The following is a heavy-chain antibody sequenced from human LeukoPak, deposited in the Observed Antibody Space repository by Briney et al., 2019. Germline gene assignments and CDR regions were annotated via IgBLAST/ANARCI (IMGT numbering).Heavy chain of an antibody. D-gene: IGHD6-13*01. V-gene: IGHV3-13*01. CDR3: ARDLSAGYNSNWYDY. J-gene: IGHJ5*01. CDR2: IGTAGDT. Sequence: GGSLRLSCAAFGFTFSNYDMHWVRQATGKGLEWVSAIGTAGDTYYPGSVKGRFTISRENAKNSLYLQMNSLRAEDTAVYYCARDLSAGYNSNWYDYWGQGTLVTVSS. CDR1: GFTFSNYD.